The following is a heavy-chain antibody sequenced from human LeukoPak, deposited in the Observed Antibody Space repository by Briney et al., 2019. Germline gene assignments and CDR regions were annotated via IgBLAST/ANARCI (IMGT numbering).Heavy chain of an antibody. CDR2: ISNRGTYI. J-gene: IGHJ4*02. Sequence: PGGSLRLSCAASGFTFSSYSINWVRQAPGKGLEWVSSISNRGTYIYYADSVKGRFTISRDNAKNSLFLQMNSLRAEDTAVYYCAKELLKTYYYGSGSYSFDYWGQGTLVTVSS. V-gene: IGHV3-21*01. CDR3: AKELLKTYYYGSGSYSFDY. D-gene: IGHD3-10*01. CDR1: GFTFSSYS.